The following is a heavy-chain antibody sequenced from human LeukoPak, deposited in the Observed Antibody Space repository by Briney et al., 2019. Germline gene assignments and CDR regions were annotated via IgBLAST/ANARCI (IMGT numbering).Heavy chain of an antibody. CDR1: GGSISSDSDS. CDR2: SFYSVST. Sequence: PSETLSLTCTVSGGSISSDSDSSGWIRQPPGGGLDWIGNSFYSVSTYYNPSLKSRVTISVDTSNNQFSLKLRSVTAADTAVYYCARRTRGGGEPYYYYYMDVWGKGTTVTVSS. D-gene: IGHD3-10*01. J-gene: IGHJ6*03. V-gene: IGHV4-39*01. CDR3: ARRTRGGGEPYYYYYMDV.